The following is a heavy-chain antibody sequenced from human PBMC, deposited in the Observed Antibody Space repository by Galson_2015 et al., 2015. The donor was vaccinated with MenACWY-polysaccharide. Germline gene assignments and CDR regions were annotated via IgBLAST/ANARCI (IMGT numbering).Heavy chain of an antibody. CDR2: INPNRGAA. CDR3: ARGIFDSRGRALDY. D-gene: IGHD3-22*01. J-gene: IGHJ4*02. CDR1: GYTFVDYW. V-gene: IGHV1-2*02. Sequence: SVKVSCKASGYTFVDYWLHWVRQAPGQGFEWMGWINPNRGAAGYGHKFQGRVTMTRDTSISTAYMELNSLTSDDTAVYYCARGIFDSRGRALDYWGQGALVTVSS.